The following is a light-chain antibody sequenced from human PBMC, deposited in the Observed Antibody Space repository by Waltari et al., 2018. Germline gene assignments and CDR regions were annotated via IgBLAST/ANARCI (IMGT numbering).Light chain of an antibody. CDR3: QQSYSAPYT. CDR1: QSISSY. V-gene: IGKV1-39*01. J-gene: IGKJ2*01. CDR2: GTS. Sequence: DIQMTQSPSSLSASVGDRVTVTCRASQSISSYLKWYQQKPGKAPKLLIYGTSTLQSGVQSRFSGSGSGTDFTLTIRSLQPEDFATYYCQQSYSAPYTFGQGTKLEIK.